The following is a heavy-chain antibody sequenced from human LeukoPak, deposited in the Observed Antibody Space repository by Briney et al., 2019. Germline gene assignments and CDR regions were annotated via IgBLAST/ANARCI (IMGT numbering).Heavy chain of an antibody. J-gene: IGHJ4*02. CDR1: GGTFSSYA. D-gene: IGHD3-22*01. CDR2: IIPIFGIA. CDR3: ARVRYYDSSGDPFDY. Sequence: SVKVSCKASGGTFSSYAISWVRQAPGQGPEWMGRIIPIFGIANYAQKFQGRVTITADKSTSTAYMELSSLRSEDTAVYYCARVRYYDSSGDPFDYWGQGTLVTVSS. V-gene: IGHV1-69*04.